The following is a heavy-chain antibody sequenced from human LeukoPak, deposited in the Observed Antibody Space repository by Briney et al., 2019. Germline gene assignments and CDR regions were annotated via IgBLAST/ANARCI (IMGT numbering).Heavy chain of an antibody. Sequence: GGTLRLSCAASGFTFSSYGMSWVRQAPGKGLEWVSAISGSGGSTYYADSVKGRFTISRDNSRNTLYLQMNSLRAEDTAVYYCARHLLWFGELSGGFDYWGQGTLVTVSS. CDR3: ARHLLWFGELSGGFDY. CDR1: GFTFSSYG. J-gene: IGHJ4*02. D-gene: IGHD3-10*01. CDR2: ISGSGGST. V-gene: IGHV3-23*01.